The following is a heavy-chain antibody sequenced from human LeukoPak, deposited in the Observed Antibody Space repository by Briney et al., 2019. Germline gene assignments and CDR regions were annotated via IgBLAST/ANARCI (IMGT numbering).Heavy chain of an antibody. CDR1: GGTFSSYA. CDR2: IIPIFGTA. D-gene: IGHD4-17*01. V-gene: IGHV1-69*13. Sequence: ASVKVSCKASGGTFSSYAISWVRQAPGQGLEWMGGIIPIFGTANYAQKSQGRVTITADESTSTAYMELSSLRSEDTAVYYCAGVTTYYYMDVWGKGTTVTISS. CDR3: AGVTTYYYMDV. J-gene: IGHJ6*03.